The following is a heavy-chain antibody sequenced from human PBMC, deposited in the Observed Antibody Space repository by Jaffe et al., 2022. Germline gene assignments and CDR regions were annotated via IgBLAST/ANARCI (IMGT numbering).Heavy chain of an antibody. CDR3: ARATYYYGSGSYYPSSEFDY. CDR1: GGSISSGSYY. Sequence: QVQLQESGPGLVKPSQTLSLTCTVSGGSISSGSYYWSWIRQPAGKGLEWIGRIYTSGSTNYNPSLKSRVTISVDTSKNQFSLKLSSVTAADTAVYYCARATYYYGSGSYYPSSEFDYWGQGTLVTVSS. CDR2: IYTSGST. D-gene: IGHD3-10*01. V-gene: IGHV4-61*02. J-gene: IGHJ4*02.